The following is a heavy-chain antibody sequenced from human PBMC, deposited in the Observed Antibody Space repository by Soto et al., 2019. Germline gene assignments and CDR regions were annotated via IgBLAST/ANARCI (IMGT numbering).Heavy chain of an antibody. V-gene: IGHV4-34*01. Sequence: SETLSLTCAVYGGSFSGYYWSWIRQPPGKGLEWIGEIYHSGSTYYNPSLKSRVTISVDRSKNQFSLKLSSVTAADTAVYYCAGSSTSWGAFDIWGQGTMVTVSS. D-gene: IGHD2-2*01. CDR2: IYHSGST. CDR3: AGSSTSWGAFDI. CDR1: GGSFSGYY. J-gene: IGHJ3*02.